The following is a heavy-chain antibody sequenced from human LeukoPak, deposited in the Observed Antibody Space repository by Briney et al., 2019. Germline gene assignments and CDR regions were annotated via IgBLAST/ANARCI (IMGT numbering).Heavy chain of an antibody. D-gene: IGHD6-6*01. Sequence: ASVKVSCKASGYTFTGYYMHWVRQAPGQGLEWMGWINPNSGGTNYAQKLQGRVTMTTDTSTSTAYMELRSLRSDDTAVYYCARDEEQLVPEGSNWFDPWGQGTLVTVSS. V-gene: IGHV1-2*02. J-gene: IGHJ5*02. CDR1: GYTFTGYY. CDR2: INPNSGGT. CDR3: ARDEEQLVPEGSNWFDP.